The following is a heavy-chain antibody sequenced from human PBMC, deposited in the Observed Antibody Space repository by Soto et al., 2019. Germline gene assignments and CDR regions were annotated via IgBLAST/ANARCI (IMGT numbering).Heavy chain of an antibody. CDR2: IYYSGST. V-gene: IGHV4-39*01. CDR1: GGSISSSSYY. Sequence: SETLSLTCTVSGGSISSSSYYWGWIRQPPGKGLEWIGSIYYSGSTYYNPSLKSRVTISVDTSKNQFSLKLSSVTAADTAVYYCARQVFIAAAGYFDYWGQGTLVTVSS. D-gene: IGHD6-13*01. J-gene: IGHJ4*02. CDR3: ARQVFIAAAGYFDY.